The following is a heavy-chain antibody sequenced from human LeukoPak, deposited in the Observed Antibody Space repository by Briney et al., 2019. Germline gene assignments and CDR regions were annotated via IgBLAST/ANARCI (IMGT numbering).Heavy chain of an antibody. CDR3: ARSSSGRPNDY. Sequence: ASETLSLTCTVSGGSISSYYWSWIRQPPGKGLEWIECIYHSGSTYYNPSLKSRVTISVDRSKNQFSLKLSSVTAADTAVYYCARSSSGRPNDYWGQGTLVAVSS. CDR2: IYHSGST. CDR1: GGSISSYY. D-gene: IGHD6-6*01. V-gene: IGHV4-59*12. J-gene: IGHJ4*02.